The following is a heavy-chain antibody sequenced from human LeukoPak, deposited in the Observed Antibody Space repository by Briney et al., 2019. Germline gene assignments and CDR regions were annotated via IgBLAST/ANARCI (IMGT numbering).Heavy chain of an antibody. D-gene: IGHD3-16*01. CDR3: AKDRGGFDY. CDR1: GFTFSSYG. V-gene: IGHV3-30*18. CDR2: ISYDGSNK. J-gene: IGHJ4*02. Sequence: QPGRSLRLSCAASGFTFSSYGMHWVRQAPGKGLEWVAVISYDGSNKYYADSVKGRFTISRDNSKNTLYLQMNSLRAEDTAVYYCAKDRGGFDYWGQGTLVTVSS.